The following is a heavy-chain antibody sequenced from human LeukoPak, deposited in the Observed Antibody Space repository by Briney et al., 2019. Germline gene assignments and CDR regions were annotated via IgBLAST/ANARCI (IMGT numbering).Heavy chain of an antibody. J-gene: IGHJ4*02. CDR2: IYYSGST. CDR3: ARVARPSRNGYYLGY. Sequence: PSETLSLTCTVSGGSISSSSYYRGWIRQPPGKGLEWIGSIYYSGSTYYNPSLKSRVTISVDTSKSQFSLKVTSVTAADTALYYCARVARPSRNGYYLGYWGQGTLVTISS. CDR1: GGSISSSSYY. V-gene: IGHV4-39*01. D-gene: IGHD5-12*01.